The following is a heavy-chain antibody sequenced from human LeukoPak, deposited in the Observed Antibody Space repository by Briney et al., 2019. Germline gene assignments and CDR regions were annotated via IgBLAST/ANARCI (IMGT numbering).Heavy chain of an antibody. D-gene: IGHD1-1*01. Sequence: KPSETLSLTCTVSGGSISNNYWSWFRQPPGKGLEWIGYIYYSGSTNYNPSLKSRVTISVDTSKNQFSLKLSSVTAADTAVYYCARDMGTPFDYWGQGTLVTVSS. CDR2: IYYSGST. CDR3: ARDMGTPFDY. V-gene: IGHV4-59*01. CDR1: GGSISNNY. J-gene: IGHJ4*02.